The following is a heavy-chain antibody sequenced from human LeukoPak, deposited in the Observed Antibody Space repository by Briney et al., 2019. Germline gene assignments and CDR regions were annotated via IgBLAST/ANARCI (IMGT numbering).Heavy chain of an antibody. D-gene: IGHD5-24*01. V-gene: IGHV3-33*06. J-gene: IGHJ5*02. Sequence: PGGSLRLSCAASGFTFSSYGMHWVRQAPGKGLEWVAVIWYDGSNKYYADSVKGRFTISRDNSKNTLYLQMNSLRAEDTAVYYCAKDWGRRGGYVANNWFDPWGQGTLVTVSS. CDR3: AKDWGRRGGYVANNWFDP. CDR2: IWYDGSNK. CDR1: GFTFSSYG.